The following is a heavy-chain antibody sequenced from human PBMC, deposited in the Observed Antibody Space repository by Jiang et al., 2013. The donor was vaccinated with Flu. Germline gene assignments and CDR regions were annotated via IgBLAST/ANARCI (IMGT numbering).Heavy chain of an antibody. CDR2: IYYSGST. J-gene: IGHJ3*02. V-gene: IGHV4-31*03. Sequence: GLVKPSQTLSLTCTGLWWLHQQWWLLLELDPPAPRKGLEWIGYIYYSGSTYYNPSLKSRVTISVDTSKNQFSLKLSSVTAADTAVYYCARSLPKSAYYYDSSGYLAFDIWGQGTMVTVSS. CDR3: ARSLPKSAYYYDSSGYLAFDI. CDR1: WLHQQWWLL. D-gene: IGHD3-22*01.